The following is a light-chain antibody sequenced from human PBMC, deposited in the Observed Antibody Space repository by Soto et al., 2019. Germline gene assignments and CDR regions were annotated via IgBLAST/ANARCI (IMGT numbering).Light chain of an antibody. Sequence: EIVMTQSPATLSVSPGERATLSCRVSQSVSSNLAWYQQKPGQAPRLLIYGASTRATGIPARFSGSGSGTEFTLTISRLQAEDFAVYYCQQYNNWAPLTFGGGTKVEIK. V-gene: IGKV3-15*01. CDR2: GAS. J-gene: IGKJ4*01. CDR1: QSVSSN. CDR3: QQYNNWAPLT.